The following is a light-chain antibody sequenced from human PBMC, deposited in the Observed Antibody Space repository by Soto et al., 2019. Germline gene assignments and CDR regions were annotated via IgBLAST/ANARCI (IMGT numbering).Light chain of an antibody. CDR2: DVT. J-gene: IGLJ1*01. Sequence: QSALTQPRSVSGSPGQSVTVSCSGTSSDIGDYSYVSWYQQHPGKAPQLMIFDVTSRPSGVPDRFSGSKSGNTASLTISGLQAEDEAVYYCCSYAATNTFVFGTGTKLTVL. CDR3: CSYAATNTFV. CDR1: SSDIGDYSY. V-gene: IGLV2-11*01.